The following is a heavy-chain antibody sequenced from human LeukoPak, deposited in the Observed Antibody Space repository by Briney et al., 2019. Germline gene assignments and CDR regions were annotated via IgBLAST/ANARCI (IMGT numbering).Heavy chain of an antibody. V-gene: IGHV1-69*04. CDR1: GGTFSSYA. D-gene: IGHD4-23*01. CDR3: ASPTVGYDYFDY. J-gene: IGHJ4*02. CDR2: IIPILGIA. Sequence: SVKVSCKASGGTFSSYAISRVRQAPGQGLEWMGRIIPILGIANYAQKFQGRVTITADKSTSTAYMELSSLRSEDTAVYYCASPTVGYDYFDYWGQGTLVTVSS.